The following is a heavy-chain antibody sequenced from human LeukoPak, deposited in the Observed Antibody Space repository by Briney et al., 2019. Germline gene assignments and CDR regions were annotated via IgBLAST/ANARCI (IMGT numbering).Heavy chain of an antibody. CDR2: SRNKANNYIT. CDR1: GLSFSDHY. J-gene: IGHJ4*02. D-gene: IGHD5-24*01. V-gene: IGHV3-72*01. CDR3: ANFLGNNFGY. Sequence: PGGSLRLSCAASGLSFSDHYMDWVRQAPGKGLEWVGRSRNKANNYITEYAASVEGRFTISRDDSQNSVYLQMNSLGTEDTAVYYCANFLGNNFGYWGQGTRVTVSS.